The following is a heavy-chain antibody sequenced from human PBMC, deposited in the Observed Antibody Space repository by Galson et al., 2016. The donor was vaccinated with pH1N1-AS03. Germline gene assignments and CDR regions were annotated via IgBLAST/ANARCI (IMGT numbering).Heavy chain of an antibody. CDR1: GGSISSRAYY. V-gene: IGHV4-39*01. D-gene: IGHD1-26*01. CDR2: IYDTGRT. Sequence: ETLSLTCTVSGGSISSRAYYWGWIRQPPGKGLEWIGSIYDTGRTTYNPSLKSRVTISGDTSKNQLSLKVTSMTAADTAVYYCARVGGARPPPDYWGQGTLVTVSS. J-gene: IGHJ4*02. CDR3: ARVGGARPPPDY.